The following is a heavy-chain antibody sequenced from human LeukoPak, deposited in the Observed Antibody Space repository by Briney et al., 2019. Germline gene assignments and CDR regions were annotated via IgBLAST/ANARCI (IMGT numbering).Heavy chain of an antibody. CDR2: INWNGGRT. CDR1: GFTFDDYG. D-gene: IGHD3-3*01. J-gene: IGHJ4*02. Sequence: GGSLRLSCAASGFTFDDYGMSWVRQAPGKGLEWVAGINWNGGRTGYADSVQGRFTISGDNAKISLYLQMNSLRAEDTALYYCARDRGTYYDFWSGYPDYWGQGTLVTVSS. V-gene: IGHV3-20*04. CDR3: ARDRGTYYDFWSGYPDY.